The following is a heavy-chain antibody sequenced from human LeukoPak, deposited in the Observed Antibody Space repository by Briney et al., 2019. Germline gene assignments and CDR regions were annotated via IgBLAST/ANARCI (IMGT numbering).Heavy chain of an antibody. Sequence: GASVKVSCKASGGTFSSYAISWVRQAPGQGLEWMGGIIPIFGTANYAQKFQGRVTITADESTSTAYMELSSLTSEDTALYYCVRDDCGDTCYPGGYWGQGTLVTVSS. D-gene: IGHD2-21*01. CDR3: VRDDCGDTCYPGGY. J-gene: IGHJ4*02. CDR2: IIPIFGTA. CDR1: GGTFSSYA. V-gene: IGHV1-69*13.